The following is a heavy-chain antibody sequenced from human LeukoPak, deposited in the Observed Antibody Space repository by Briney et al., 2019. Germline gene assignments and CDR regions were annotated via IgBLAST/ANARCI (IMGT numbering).Heavy chain of an antibody. CDR1: GYTFNTYW. V-gene: IGHV5-51*01. Sequence: GESLKISCKGLGYTFNTYWIAWVRRMPGKGLEWMGIIYPGDSDTRYSPSFQGQVTISADKSISTAYLQWSSLQASDTAMYYCARRSSESRWGFDPWGQGTLVTVSS. CDR2: IYPGDSDT. D-gene: IGHD3-10*01. CDR3: ARRSSESRWGFDP. J-gene: IGHJ5*02.